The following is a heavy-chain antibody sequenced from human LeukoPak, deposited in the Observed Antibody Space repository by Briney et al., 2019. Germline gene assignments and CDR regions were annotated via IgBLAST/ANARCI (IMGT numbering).Heavy chain of an antibody. CDR3: ARDGTIFGVVSNWFDP. V-gene: IGHV1-8*01. CDR2: MNPNSGNT. Sequence: ASVKVSCKASGYTFTSYDINWVRQATGQVLEWMGWMNPNSGNTGYAQKFQGRVTMTRNTSISTAYMELRSLRSDDTAVYYCARDGTIFGVVSNWFDPWGQGTLVTVSS. J-gene: IGHJ5*02. CDR1: GYTFTSYD. D-gene: IGHD3-3*01.